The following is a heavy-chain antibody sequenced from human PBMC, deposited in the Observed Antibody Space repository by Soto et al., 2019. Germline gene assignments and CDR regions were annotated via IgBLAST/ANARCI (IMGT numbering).Heavy chain of an antibody. J-gene: IGHJ5*02. D-gene: IGHD6-13*01. CDR2: IFSNDEK. CDR1: GFSLSNAGLG. Sequence: QVTVKESGPVVVKPTETLTLTCTVSGFSLSNAGLGVSWIRQPPGKALGWLAHIFSNDEKSYSTSLKSRLTFSKDTSKSQVVLTMTNMDPVDTATYYCASTYSSSWYWFDPWGQGTLVTVSS. V-gene: IGHV2-26*04. CDR3: ASTYSSSWYWFDP.